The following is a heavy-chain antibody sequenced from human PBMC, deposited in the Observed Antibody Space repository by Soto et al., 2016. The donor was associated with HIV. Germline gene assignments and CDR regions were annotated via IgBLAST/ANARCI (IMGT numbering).Heavy chain of an antibody. V-gene: IGHV1-18*01. CDR3: ARVGYNYGYYFDF. CDR1: GGIFSTYT. Sequence: QVQLVQSGAEVKKPGSSVKVSCKASGGIFSTYTISWVRQAPGQGLEWLGWINSHKDQTKYVEKLQDRVTLTADTSTATAYMELRNLRSDDTAVYYCARVGYNYGYYFDFWGHGTLATVSS. J-gene: IGHJ4*01. CDR2: INSHKDQT. D-gene: IGHD5-18*01.